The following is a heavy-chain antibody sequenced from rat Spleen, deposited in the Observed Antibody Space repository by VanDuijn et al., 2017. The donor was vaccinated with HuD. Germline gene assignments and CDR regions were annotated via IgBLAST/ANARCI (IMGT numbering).Heavy chain of an antibody. V-gene: IGHV2S18*01. CDR1: GFSLTSYS. CDR2: MWYDGDT. CDR3: SPLPGYNLDH. J-gene: IGHJ2*01. D-gene: IGHD1-4*01. Sequence: QVQLKESGPGLVQSSETLSLTCTVSGFSLTSYSVSWVRQPSGRGPEWMGRMWYDGDTAYNSTLASRLTISRDTSKNHVFLEMNSLQTDDTGTYYCSPLPGYNLDHWGQGVMVTVSS.